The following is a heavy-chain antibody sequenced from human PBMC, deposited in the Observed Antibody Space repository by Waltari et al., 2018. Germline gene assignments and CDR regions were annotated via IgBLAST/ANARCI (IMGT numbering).Heavy chain of an antibody. D-gene: IGHD2-2*03. CDR2: IKKDGSEK. Sequence: EVQLVESGGGLVQPGGSLRLSCAASGFTFRSPWMSLFRKAPGKGLEWVANIKKDGSEKYHVDSVKGRFTIARDNAKNSLYLQMNSLRAEDTAVYYCARDSGYCTTTSCRGDAFDIWGQGTIVTVSS. J-gene: IGHJ3*02. CDR3: ARDSGYCTTTSCRGDAFDI. CDR1: GFTFRSPW. V-gene: IGHV3-7*03.